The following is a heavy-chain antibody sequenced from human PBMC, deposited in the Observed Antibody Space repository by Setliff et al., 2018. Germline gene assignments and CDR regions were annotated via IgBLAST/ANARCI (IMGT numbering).Heavy chain of an antibody. Sequence: GGSLRLSCAASGFTFSDSGMQWVRQAPGRGLEWVAFLRSDGTTRYQSDSMRARFTISRDNSKNTLYLQMNSLRAEDTAVYYCVTSTIIIYYFDFWGQGTPVT. D-gene: IGHD3-10*01. J-gene: IGHJ4*02. CDR1: GFTFSDSG. V-gene: IGHV3-30*02. CDR3: VTSTIIIYYFDF. CDR2: LRSDGTTR.